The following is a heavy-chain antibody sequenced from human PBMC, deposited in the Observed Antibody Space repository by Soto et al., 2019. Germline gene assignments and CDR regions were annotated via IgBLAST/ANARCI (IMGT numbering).Heavy chain of an antibody. CDR1: GFSFSDSA. CDR3: ARDDYTDDY. V-gene: IGHV3-33*08. D-gene: IGHD4-4*01. CDR2: IWYDGSNK. J-gene: IGHJ4*02. Sequence: GGSLRLSCAASGFSFSDSAMHWVRQASGKGLEWVAVIWYDGSNKYYADSVKGRFTISRDNSKNTLYLQMNSLRAEDTAVYYCARDDYTDDYWGQGTLVTVSS.